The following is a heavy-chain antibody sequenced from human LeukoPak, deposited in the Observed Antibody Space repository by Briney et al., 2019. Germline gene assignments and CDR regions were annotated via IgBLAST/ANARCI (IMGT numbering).Heavy chain of an antibody. Sequence: ASVKASCKASGYTFTGYYMHWVRQAPGQGLEWMGWINPNSGGTNYAQKFQGRVTMTRDTSISTAYMELSRLRSDDTAVYYCARASIAAAEVGYYFDYWGQGTLVTVSS. CDR3: ARASIAAAEVGYYFDY. V-gene: IGHV1-2*02. CDR1: GYTFTGYY. CDR2: INPNSGGT. J-gene: IGHJ4*02. D-gene: IGHD6-13*01.